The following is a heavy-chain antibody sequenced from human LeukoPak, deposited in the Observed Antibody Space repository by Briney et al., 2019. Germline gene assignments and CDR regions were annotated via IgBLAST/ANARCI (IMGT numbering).Heavy chain of an antibody. V-gene: IGHV3-30*03. CDR1: EFTFSSYG. J-gene: IGHJ4*02. CDR3: ARGGYHAYYLDY. D-gene: IGHD5-18*01. CDR2: ISYDGSDK. Sequence: GGSLRLSCATSEFTFSSYGMHWVRQAPGKGLEWVAVISYDGSDKYYADSVKGRFTISRDDSKNTAYLQMNSLRAEDTAVYYCARGGYHAYYLDYWGQGSLVTVSS.